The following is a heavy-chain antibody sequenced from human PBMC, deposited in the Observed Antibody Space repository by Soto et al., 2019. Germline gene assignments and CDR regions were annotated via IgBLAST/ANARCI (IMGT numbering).Heavy chain of an antibody. V-gene: IGHV4-31*02. D-gene: IGHD6-19*01. Sequence: QVQLQESGPGLVKPSQTLSLTCTVSGGSISSGGYYWSWIRLHPGKGLEWIGYIYYSGSTHYNPSLKSRVTISVDTSKNQSSLRLSSVTAADTAVYYCARTYSSGWYGIDYWGQGTLVTVSS. CDR1: GGSISSGGYY. J-gene: IGHJ4*02. CDR2: IYYSGST. CDR3: ARTYSSGWYGIDY.